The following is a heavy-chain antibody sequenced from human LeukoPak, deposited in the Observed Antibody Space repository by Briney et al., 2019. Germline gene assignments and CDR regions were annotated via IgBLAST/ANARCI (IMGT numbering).Heavy chain of an antibody. V-gene: IGHV3-30*04. Sequence: GGSLRLSCAASGFTFSSYAMHWVRQAPGKGLEWVAVISYDGSNKYYADSVKGRFTISRDNSKNTLYLQMNSLRAEDTAVYYCARDLLNSSGYYFDYWGQGTLVTVSS. CDR1: GFTFSSYA. CDR2: ISYDGSNK. D-gene: IGHD6-19*01. J-gene: IGHJ4*02. CDR3: ARDLLNSSGYYFDY.